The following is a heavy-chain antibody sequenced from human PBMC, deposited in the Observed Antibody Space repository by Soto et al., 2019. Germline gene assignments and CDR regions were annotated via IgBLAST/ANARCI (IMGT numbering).Heavy chain of an antibody. CDR3: ARHEASNFDILTGYYKSGMDV. D-gene: IGHD3-9*01. CDR1: GGSISTYF. J-gene: IGHJ6*02. V-gene: IGHV4-59*08. Sequence: SETLSLTCTVSGGSISTYFWSWIRQPPGKGLEWIGHIYYSGTTDYNPSLKSRVTISVDTSRNQFSLRLTSVTAADTAVYYCARHEASNFDILTGYYKSGMDVWGQGTTVTVSS. CDR2: IYYSGTT.